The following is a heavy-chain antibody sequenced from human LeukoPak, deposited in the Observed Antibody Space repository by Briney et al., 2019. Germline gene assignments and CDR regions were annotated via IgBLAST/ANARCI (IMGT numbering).Heavy chain of an antibody. V-gene: IGHV3-23*01. CDR2: ISGRGDRT. D-gene: IGHD6-6*01. Sequence: PGGSLRLSCAASGFTFSSYAMSWVRQAPGKGLDWVSAISGRGDRTYYADSVKGRFTISRDNSKNTLYLQMNSLRAEDTAVYYCAKEQSSSGFFDYWGQGTLVTVSS. J-gene: IGHJ4*02. CDR3: AKEQSSSGFFDY. CDR1: GFTFSSYA.